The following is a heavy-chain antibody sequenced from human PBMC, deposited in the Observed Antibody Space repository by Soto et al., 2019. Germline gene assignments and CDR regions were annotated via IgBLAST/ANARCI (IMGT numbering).Heavy chain of an antibody. CDR3: VRKPKRRDCWFDP. Sequence: QPQLQESGPGLVRPSETLSLTCTVSGDSMSDYYWGWIRQPPGNGLEWMGHIYYSGSSNYSPSLRSRLTISIDTSNNQFSLQLTSVTAADTAMYFCVRKPKRRDCWFDPWGQGILVTVSS. CDR2: IYYSGSS. CDR1: GDSMSDYY. J-gene: IGHJ5*02. V-gene: IGHV4-59*01. D-gene: IGHD2-21*02.